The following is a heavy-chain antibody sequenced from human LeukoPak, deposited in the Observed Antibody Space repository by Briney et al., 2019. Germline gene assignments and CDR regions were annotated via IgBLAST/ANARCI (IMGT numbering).Heavy chain of an antibody. J-gene: IGHJ6*02. D-gene: IGHD4-11*01. Sequence: ASVKVSCKASGYTFTGYGISWVRQAPGQGLEWMGWISAYNGNTNYAQKLQGRVTMTTDTSTSTAYMELRSLRSDDTAVYYCARDQGDYSSQFYYYYGMDVWGQGTTVTVSS. V-gene: IGHV1-18*01. CDR1: GYTFTGYG. CDR2: ISAYNGNT. CDR3: ARDQGDYSSQFYYYYGMDV.